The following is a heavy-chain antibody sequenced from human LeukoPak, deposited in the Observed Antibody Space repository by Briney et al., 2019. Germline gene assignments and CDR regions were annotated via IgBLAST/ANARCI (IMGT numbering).Heavy chain of an antibody. D-gene: IGHD5-24*01. Sequence: GASVKVSCKASGYTFINYYMHWVRQAPGQGLEWMGLIGPSGGNTNYAQNCQGRVTMTRDTSTSTVYMELSSLRSEDTAVYYCARVRDGYNDAYDIWGQGTVVTVPS. J-gene: IGHJ3*02. CDR2: IGPSGGNT. V-gene: IGHV1-46*01. CDR1: GYTFINYY. CDR3: ARVRDGYNDAYDI.